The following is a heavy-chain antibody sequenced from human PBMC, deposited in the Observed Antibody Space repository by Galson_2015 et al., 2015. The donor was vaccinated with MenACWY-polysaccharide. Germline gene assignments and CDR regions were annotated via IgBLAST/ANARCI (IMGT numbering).Heavy chain of an antibody. CDR3: ANPGLSTGRSSDVDY. V-gene: IGHV3-23*01. J-gene: IGHJ4*02. CDR2: ISGSGAST. Sequence: SLRLSCAASGFTFNSYTMSWVRQAPGKGLEWVSAISGSGASTYYADSVKGRFTIPRDNSKNTLYLQMNSLRAEDTAVYYCANPGLSTGRSSDVDYWGQGTLVTVSS. D-gene: IGHD6-25*01. CDR1: GFTFNSYT.